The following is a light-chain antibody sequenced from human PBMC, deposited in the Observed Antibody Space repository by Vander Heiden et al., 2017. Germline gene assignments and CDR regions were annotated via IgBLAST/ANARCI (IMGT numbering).Light chain of an antibody. J-gene: IGKJ4*01. CDR2: DAS. CDR3: QQYDNLLT. CDR1: QDISNY. V-gene: IGKV1-33*01. Sequence: DIQMTQSPSSLSASVGDRVTITCQASQDISNYLKWYQQKPGKAPKLLIYDASNLETGVPSRFSGSGSRTDFTFTISSLQPEDIATYYCQQYDNLLTFGGGTKVEIK.